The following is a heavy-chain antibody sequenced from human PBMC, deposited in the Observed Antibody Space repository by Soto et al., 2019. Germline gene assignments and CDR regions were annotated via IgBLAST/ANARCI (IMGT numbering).Heavy chain of an antibody. Sequence: QLVESGGRGVQPGRSLRLSCEAYEFTFSSYAMHWVRQAPGRGLEWVALISFDGTKEYYADSVKGRFIISRDNSKSMVYLQMDSLRPDDTAIYYCARPIPRWSYHYGMDVWGQGTTVTVSS. J-gene: IGHJ6*02. CDR2: ISFDGTKE. CDR3: ARPIPRWSYHYGMDV. V-gene: IGHV3-30*03. CDR1: EFTFSSYA. D-gene: IGHD2-15*01.